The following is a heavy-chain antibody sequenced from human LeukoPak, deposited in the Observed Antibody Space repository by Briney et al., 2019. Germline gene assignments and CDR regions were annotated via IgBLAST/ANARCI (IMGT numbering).Heavy chain of an antibody. D-gene: IGHD3-10*01. Sequence: GGSLRLSCAASGFTVRSNYMTWVRQPPGKGLERVSLIHSADTTYYADSVKGRFTISRDNSKNTLHLQMNSLRADDTAVYYCAKDKYGSGTTETGMDVWGQGTAVTVSS. CDR2: IHSADTT. CDR1: GFTVRSNY. CDR3: AKDKYGSGTTETGMDV. J-gene: IGHJ6*02. V-gene: IGHV3-53*01.